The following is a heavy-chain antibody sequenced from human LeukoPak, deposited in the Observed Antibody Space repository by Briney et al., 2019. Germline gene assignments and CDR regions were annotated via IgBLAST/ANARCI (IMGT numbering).Heavy chain of an antibody. V-gene: IGHV1-18*01. CDR2: MNTYNDNT. CDR3: ARVFCGSTSCYNSFDP. Sequence: ASVKVSCKASGYTFTSYGITWVRQAPRQGLEWMGWMNTYNDNTKYAQKLQGRVTMTKDTSTTTAYMELRSLRSDDTAVYYCARVFCGSTSCYNSFDPWGQGTLVTVSS. D-gene: IGHD2-2*01. J-gene: IGHJ5*02. CDR1: GYTFTSYG.